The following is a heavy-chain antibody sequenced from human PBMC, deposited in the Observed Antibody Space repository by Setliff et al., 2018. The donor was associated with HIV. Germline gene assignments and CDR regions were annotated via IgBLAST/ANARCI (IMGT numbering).Heavy chain of an antibody. CDR1: GYTFTGYY. J-gene: IGHJ3*02. Sequence: GASVKVSCKASGYTFTGYYLHWVRQAPGQGLEWMGRINPNNGVTFYGQKFQGRVTMTRDTSISTAYMELSRLRSDDTAVYYCARRGRQQSDAFDIWGQGTMVTVSS. CDR2: INPNNGVT. D-gene: IGHD6-13*01. CDR3: ARRGRQQSDAFDI. V-gene: IGHV1-2*06.